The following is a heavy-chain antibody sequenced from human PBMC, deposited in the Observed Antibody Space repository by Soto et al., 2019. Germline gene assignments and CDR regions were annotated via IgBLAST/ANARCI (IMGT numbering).Heavy chain of an antibody. D-gene: IGHD3-22*01. CDR2: ISYDGSNK. CDR3: ARGGWTDYDSSGLYGMDV. Sequence: QVQLVESGGGVVQPGRSLRLSCAASGFTFSSYAMHWVRQAPGKGLEWVAVISYDGSNKYYADSVKGRFTISRDNSKNALYLQMNSLRAEDTAVYYCARGGWTDYDSSGLYGMDVWGQGTTVTVSS. V-gene: IGHV3-30-3*01. CDR1: GFTFSSYA. J-gene: IGHJ6*02.